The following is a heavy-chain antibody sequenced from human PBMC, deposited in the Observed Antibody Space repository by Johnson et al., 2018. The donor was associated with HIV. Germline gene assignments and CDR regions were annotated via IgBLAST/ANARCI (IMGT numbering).Heavy chain of an antibody. V-gene: IGHV3-30*02. J-gene: IGHJ3*02. CDR2: IRYDGSNK. CDR1: GFTFSSYG. CDR3: ARERDPERGAQKSGVYAFDI. D-gene: IGHD3-10*01. Sequence: QMLLVESGGGVVQPGRSLRLSCAASGFTFSSYGMHWVRQAPGKGLEWVAFIRYDGSNKYYADSVKGRFTISSDNSKNKLYLQMNSLRAEDTAVYYCARERDPERGAQKSGVYAFDIWGQGTMVTVSS.